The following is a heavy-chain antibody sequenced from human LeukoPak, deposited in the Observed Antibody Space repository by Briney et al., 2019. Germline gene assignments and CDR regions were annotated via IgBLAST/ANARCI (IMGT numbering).Heavy chain of an antibody. CDR3: ARDITIFGVVIPKVDAFDI. CDR1: GGSISTSSYY. CDR2: IYYSGST. Sequence: SETLSLTCTVSGGSISTSSYYWGWIRQPPGKGLEWIGSIYYSGSTYYNPSLKSRVTISVDTSKNQFSLKLSSVTAADTAVYYCARDITIFGVVIPKVDAFDIWGQGTMVTVSS. V-gene: IGHV4-39*07. D-gene: IGHD3-3*01. J-gene: IGHJ3*02.